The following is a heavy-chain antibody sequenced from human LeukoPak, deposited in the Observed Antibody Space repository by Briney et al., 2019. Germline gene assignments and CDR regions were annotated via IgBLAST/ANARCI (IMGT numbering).Heavy chain of an antibody. J-gene: IGHJ4*02. D-gene: IGHD1-1*01. CDR1: GFTFSSYA. CDR3: ARGQSVRNDL. Sequence: PGGSLRLSCAASGFTFSSYAMSWVRQAPGKGLEWVSAISGTGGSTYYADSVRGRFTISRDNSKNTLYLQMNSLRAEDTAVYYCARGQSVRNDLWGQGTLVTVSS. V-gene: IGHV3-23*01. CDR2: ISGTGGST.